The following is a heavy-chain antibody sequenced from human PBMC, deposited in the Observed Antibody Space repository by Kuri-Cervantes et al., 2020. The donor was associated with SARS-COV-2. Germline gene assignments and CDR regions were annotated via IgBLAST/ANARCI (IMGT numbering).Heavy chain of an antibody. D-gene: IGHD2-2*01. V-gene: IGHV4-34*01. Sequence: ESLKISCAVYGGSFSGYYWSWIRQPPGKGLEWIGEINHSGSTNYNPSLKSRVTISVDTSKNQLSLKLSSVTAADTAVYYSARGYCSSTSCYATKEDYYYYGMDVWGQGTTVTVSS. J-gene: IGHJ6*02. CDR3: ARGYCSSTSCYATKEDYYYYGMDV. CDR1: GGSFSGYY. CDR2: INHSGST.